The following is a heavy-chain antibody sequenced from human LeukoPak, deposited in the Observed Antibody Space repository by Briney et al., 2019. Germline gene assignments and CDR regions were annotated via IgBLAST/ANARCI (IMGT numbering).Heavy chain of an antibody. CDR1: GESFSGYY. Sequence: SETLSLTCAVYGESFSGYYWSWIRQPPGKGLEWIGEINHSGSTNYNPSLKSRVTISVDTSKNQFSLKLSSVTAADTAVYYCARRRKYYYDSSGYHAWGQGTLVTVSS. CDR2: INHSGST. V-gene: IGHV4-34*01. CDR3: ARRRKYYYDSSGYHA. J-gene: IGHJ4*02. D-gene: IGHD3-22*01.